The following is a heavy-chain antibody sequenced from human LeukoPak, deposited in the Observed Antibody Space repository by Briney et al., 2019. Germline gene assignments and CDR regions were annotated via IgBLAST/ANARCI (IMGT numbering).Heavy chain of an antibody. J-gene: IGHJ4*02. CDR2: ISYDGSNK. CDR3: ARDSGYYYDSSGYGDY. V-gene: IGHV3-30-3*01. CDR1: GFTFSSYA. D-gene: IGHD3-22*01. Sequence: GRSLRLSCAASGFTFSSYAMHWVRQAPGKGLEWVAVISYDGSNKYYADSVKGRFTISRDNSKNTLYLQMNSLRAEDTAVYYCARDSGYYYDSSGYGDYWGQGTLVTVSS.